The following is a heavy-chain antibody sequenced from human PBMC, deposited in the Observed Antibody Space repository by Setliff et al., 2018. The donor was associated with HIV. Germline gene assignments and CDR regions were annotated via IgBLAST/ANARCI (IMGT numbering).Heavy chain of an antibody. D-gene: IGHD3-16*01. CDR2: INAGNDNT. J-gene: IGHJ4*02. CDR3: ARPPYYDDDGTNLPSEWRVLG. V-gene: IGHV1-3*01. Sequence: ASVKVSCKASGYSFTKYVMHWVRQAPGQRLEWMGWINAGNDNTKYSQKFQGRVTITRDTSANTAYMELSSLRSDDAAVYYCARPPYYDDDGTNLPSEWRVLGWGQGTLVTVSS. CDR1: GYSFTKYV.